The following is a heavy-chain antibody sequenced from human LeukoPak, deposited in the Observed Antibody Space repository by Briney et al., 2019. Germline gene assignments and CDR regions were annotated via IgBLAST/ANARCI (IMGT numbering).Heavy chain of an antibody. Sequence: PGRSLRLSCAASGFTFDDYAMHWVRQAPGKGLEWVSGISWNSGSIGYADSVKGRFTISRDNAKNSLYLQMNSLRAEDTALYYCARGEIITSQNIPHDAFDIWGQGTMVTVSS. V-gene: IGHV3-9*01. CDR2: ISWNSGSI. J-gene: IGHJ3*02. CDR1: GFTFDDYA. D-gene: IGHD1-14*01. CDR3: ARGEIITSQNIPHDAFDI.